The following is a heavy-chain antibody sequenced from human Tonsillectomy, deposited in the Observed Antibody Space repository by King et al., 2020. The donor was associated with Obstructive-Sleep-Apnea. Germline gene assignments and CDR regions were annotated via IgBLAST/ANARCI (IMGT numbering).Heavy chain of an antibody. V-gene: IGHV3-48*04. CDR1: GSTFSACS. CDR2: IGSDGSNM. Sequence: VQLVESGGDLIQPGGSLRLSCAASGSTFSACSMNWVRQAPGKGLEWVAYIGSDGSNMYYADSVKGRFIISRDNAKNSLYLQMSSPRAEDTAVYYCAKAPAWVYWRQGTLLTLSS. D-gene: IGHD2-2*01. J-gene: IGHJ4*02. CDR3: AKAPAWVY.